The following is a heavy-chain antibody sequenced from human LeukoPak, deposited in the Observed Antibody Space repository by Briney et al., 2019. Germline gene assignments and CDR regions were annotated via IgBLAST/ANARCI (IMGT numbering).Heavy chain of an antibody. D-gene: IGHD3-10*01. CDR1: GYTFTGYY. CDR3: ARANGSTMVRGVPYHFDY. J-gene: IGHJ4*02. V-gene: IGHV1-2*02. CDR2: INPNSGGT. Sequence: ASVKVSRKASGYTFTGYYMHWVRQAPGQGLEWMGWINPNSGGTNYAQKFQGRVTMTRGMSTSTVYMELSSLRSEDTAVYYCARANGSTMVRGVPYHFDYWGQGTLVTVSS.